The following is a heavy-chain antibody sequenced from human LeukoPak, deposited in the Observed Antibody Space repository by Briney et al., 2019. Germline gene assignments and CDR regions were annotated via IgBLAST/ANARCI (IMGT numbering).Heavy chain of an antibody. D-gene: IGHD6-6*01. J-gene: IGHJ5*02. Sequence: GRSLRPSCAASGFTFSSYGMHWVRQAPGTGLEWVAVIWYDGSNKYYADSVNGRFTISRDNSKNTLYLQMNSLRAEDTAVYYCARDKFGQLITWGQGTLVTVSS. CDR1: GFTFSSYG. CDR3: ARDKFGQLIT. V-gene: IGHV3-33*01. CDR2: IWYDGSNK.